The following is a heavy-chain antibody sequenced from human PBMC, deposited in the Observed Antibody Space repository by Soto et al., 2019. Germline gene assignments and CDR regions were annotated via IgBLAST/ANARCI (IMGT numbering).Heavy chain of an antibody. V-gene: IGHV1-69*01. CDR2: IIPIFGTA. CDR1: GGTFSSYA. J-gene: IGHJ6*02. Sequence: QVQLVQSGAEVKKPGSSVKVSCKASGGTFSSYAISWVRQAPGQGLEWMGGIIPIFGTANYAQKFQGRVTITADESTSTAYMELSSLRSEDTGVYYCARIGQGVTTLFSGMDVWGQGTTVTVSS. CDR3: ARIGQGVTTLFSGMDV. D-gene: IGHD4-4*01.